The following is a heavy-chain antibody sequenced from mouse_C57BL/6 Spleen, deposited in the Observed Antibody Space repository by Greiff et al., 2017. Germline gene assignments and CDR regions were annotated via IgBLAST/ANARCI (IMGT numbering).Heavy chain of an antibody. CDR2: IYPGSGST. CDR1: GSTFTSYC. J-gene: IGHJ3*01. D-gene: IGHD2-3*01. CDR3: ARGWVLYSLSC. V-gene: IGHV1-55*01. Sequence: QVQLQQPGAELVKPGASVKMSCKASGSTFTSYCITWVKQRPGQGLEWIGDIYPGSGSTNYNEKFKSKATLTVDTSSSTAYMQHSSLTTEDSAVYYCARGWVLYSLSCWGQGTLVTVSA.